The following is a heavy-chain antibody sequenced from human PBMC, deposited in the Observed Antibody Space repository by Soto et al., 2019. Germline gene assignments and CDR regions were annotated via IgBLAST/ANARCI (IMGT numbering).Heavy chain of an antibody. V-gene: IGHV1-69*02. Sequence: QVQLVQSGAEVKKPGSSVKVSCTASGGTFNSYTINWVRQAPGQGLEWVGRVNPIVGMSNSAQKFQGRVTITADTSTSKAYMDLPSLKSEDTAVYYCATSYGSGSAHFDYWGQGTLVTVSS. CDR2: VNPIVGMS. CDR3: ATSYGSGSAHFDY. J-gene: IGHJ4*02. D-gene: IGHD3-10*01. CDR1: GGTFNSYT.